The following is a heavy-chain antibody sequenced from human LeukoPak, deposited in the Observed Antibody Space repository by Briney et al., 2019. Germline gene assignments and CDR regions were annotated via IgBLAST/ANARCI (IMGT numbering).Heavy chain of an antibody. CDR3: TRVNLRGSQYNWFDP. CDR2: ITPVINSA. Sequence: SVKVSCKASGYTFTSYDINWVRQAPGQGLEWMGRITPVINSAKYAQKFRDRLTITADTSTGTAYMELSSLTPDDTALYYCTRVNLRGSQYNWFDPWGQGTLVIVSS. J-gene: IGHJ5*02. D-gene: IGHD3-16*01. V-gene: IGHV1-69*04. CDR1: GYTFTSYD.